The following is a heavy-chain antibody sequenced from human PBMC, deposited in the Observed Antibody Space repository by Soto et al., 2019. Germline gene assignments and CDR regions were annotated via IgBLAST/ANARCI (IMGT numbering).Heavy chain of an antibody. J-gene: IGHJ5*02. Sequence: SETLSLTCTVSGGSISSYYWSWIRQPPGKGLEWIGYIYYSGSTNYNPSLKSRVTISVDTSKNQFSLKPSSVTAADTAVYYCATYRGGRFDPWGQGTLVTVSS. CDR1: GGSISSYY. CDR2: IYYSGST. D-gene: IGHD3-16*01. V-gene: IGHV4-59*01. CDR3: ATYRGGRFDP.